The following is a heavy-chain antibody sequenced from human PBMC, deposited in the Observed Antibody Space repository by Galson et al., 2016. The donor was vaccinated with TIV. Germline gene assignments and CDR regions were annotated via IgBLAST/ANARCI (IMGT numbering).Heavy chain of an antibody. CDR2: RT. CDR3: ARKAGYYYYAMDV. Sequence: RTFYNPSLKSRIPISVDTSKNQFSVKLTSVTAADTAGYYCARKAGYYYYAMDVWGQGTTVTVSS. J-gene: IGHJ6*02. V-gene: IGHV4-30-2*05.